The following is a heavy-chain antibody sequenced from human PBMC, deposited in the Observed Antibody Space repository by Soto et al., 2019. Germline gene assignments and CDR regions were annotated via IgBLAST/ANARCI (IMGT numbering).Heavy chain of an antibody. Sequence: GGSLRLSCAASGFSFSDYYMNWIRQAPGKGLEWVSYISSSGRTIYYADSVKGRFTISRDNAKKSLYLQMNSLRAEDTAVYYCAKNWDTTSSSASHWGQG. CDR2: ISSSGRTI. D-gene: IGHD6-6*01. CDR1: GFSFSDYY. J-gene: IGHJ1*01. V-gene: IGHV3-11*01. CDR3: AKNWDTTSSSASH.